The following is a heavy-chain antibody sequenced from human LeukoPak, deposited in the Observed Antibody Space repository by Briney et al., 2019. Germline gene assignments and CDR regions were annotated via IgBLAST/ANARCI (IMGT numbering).Heavy chain of an antibody. CDR2: ISYIGST. CDR1: AASFSSHY. Sequence: PSETLSLTCAVSAASFSSHYWTWIRLSPGKGLEWIGYISYIGSTNYNPSLKSRVTISIDTSRNQFSLKLRSVTAAATAVYYCARDLVTVTKGFHIWGQGTMVSVSS. V-gene: IGHV4-59*11. D-gene: IGHD4-17*01. CDR3: ARDLVTVTKGFHI. J-gene: IGHJ3*02.